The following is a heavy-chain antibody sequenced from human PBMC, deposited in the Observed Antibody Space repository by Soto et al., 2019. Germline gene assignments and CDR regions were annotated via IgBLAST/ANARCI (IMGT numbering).Heavy chain of an antibody. D-gene: IGHD3-10*01. Sequence: QVPLVQSGAEVKKPGASVKVSCKVSGYTLTELSMHWVRQAPGKGLEWMGGFDPEDGETIYAQKFQGRVTMTEDTSTDTAYMELSSLRSEDTAVYYCATVRPNYYGSGSYLGYWGQGTLVTVSS. CDR3: ATVRPNYYGSGSYLGY. V-gene: IGHV1-24*01. J-gene: IGHJ4*02. CDR1: GYTLTELS. CDR2: FDPEDGET.